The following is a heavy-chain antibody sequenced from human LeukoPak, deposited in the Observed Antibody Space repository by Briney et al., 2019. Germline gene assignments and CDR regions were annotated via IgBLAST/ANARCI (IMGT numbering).Heavy chain of an antibody. CDR1: GYTFTGYY. J-gene: IGHJ3*02. CDR3: ARSRGKFDSRAEDGFDI. Sequence: GASVKVSCKASGYTFTGYYLHWVRQAPGQGLEWMGWINPNGGGTLSAQKFQVRLTMTRDTSINTAYMALSGLRPDDTAVYYCARSRGKFDSRAEDGFDIWGQGTMVTVSS. CDR2: INPNGGGT. D-gene: IGHD3-22*01. V-gene: IGHV1-2*02.